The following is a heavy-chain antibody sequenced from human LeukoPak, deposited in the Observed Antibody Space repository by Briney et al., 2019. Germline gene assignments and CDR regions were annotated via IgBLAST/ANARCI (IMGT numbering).Heavy chain of an antibody. V-gene: IGHV4-39*01. CDR2: IYYSGST. J-gene: IGHJ4*02. CDR1: GGSISSSSYY. Sequence: SETLSLTCTVSGGSISSSSYYWGWIRQPPGKGLEWIGSIYYSGSTYYNPSLKSRVTISVDTSKNQFSLKLSSVTAADTAVYYCARQFPVYFDYWGQGTLVTVSS. CDR3: ARQFPVYFDY.